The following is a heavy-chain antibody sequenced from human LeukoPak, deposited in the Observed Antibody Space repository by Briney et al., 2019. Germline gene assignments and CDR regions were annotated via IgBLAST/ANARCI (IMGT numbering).Heavy chain of an antibody. CDR2: ISGSGGST. CDR3: AKDLEYSSSWYGGIDY. CDR1: GFTFSSYA. J-gene: IGHJ4*02. V-gene: IGHV3-23*01. Sequence: GGSLRLSCAASGFTFSSYAMSWVRQAPGKGLEWVSAISGSGGSTYYADSVKGRFTIFRDNSKNTLYLQMNSLRAEDTAVYYCAKDLEYSSSWYGGIDYWGQGTLVTVSS. D-gene: IGHD6-13*01.